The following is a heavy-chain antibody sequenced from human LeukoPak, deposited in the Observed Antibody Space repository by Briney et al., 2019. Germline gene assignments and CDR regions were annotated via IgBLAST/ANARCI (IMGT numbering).Heavy chain of an antibody. D-gene: IGHD2-2*01. Sequence: TSETLSLTCTVSGGSISSGGYYWSWIRQHPGKGLEWIGYIYYSGSTYYNPFLKSRVTISVDTSKNQFSLKLSSVTAADTAVYYCASVLVLGAAAYFDYWGQGTLVTVSS. CDR2: IYYSGST. J-gene: IGHJ4*02. CDR3: ASVLVLGAAAYFDY. V-gene: IGHV4-31*03. CDR1: GGSISSGGYY.